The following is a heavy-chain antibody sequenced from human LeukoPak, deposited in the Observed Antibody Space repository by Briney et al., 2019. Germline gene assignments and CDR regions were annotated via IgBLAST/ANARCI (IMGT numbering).Heavy chain of an antibody. D-gene: IGHD6-6*01. Sequence: GGSLRLSCAASGFNFSSHAMSWVRQAPGKGLEWVSAISRSGGSTYYADSVKGRFTISGDNSKNTLYLQMNSLRAEDTAVYYCAKDLSRSSSPPVDYWGQGTLVTVSS. CDR3: AKDLSRSSSPPVDY. J-gene: IGHJ4*02. CDR1: GFNFSSHA. CDR2: ISRSGGST. V-gene: IGHV3-23*01.